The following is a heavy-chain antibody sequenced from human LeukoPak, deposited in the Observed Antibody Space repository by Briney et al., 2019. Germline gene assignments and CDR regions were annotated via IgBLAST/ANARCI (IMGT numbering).Heavy chain of an antibody. V-gene: IGHV1-18*01. CDR2: ISAYNGNT. Sequence: GASLKVSCKASGYTFTSYSISWVRHAPGQGLEWMGWISAYNGNTNYAQKLQGRVTMTTDTSTSTAYVELRSLRSDDTAVYYCARDLTLYGDYVNWFDPWGQGTLVTVSS. J-gene: IGHJ5*02. CDR3: ARDLTLYGDYVNWFDP. CDR1: GYTFTSYS. D-gene: IGHD4-17*01.